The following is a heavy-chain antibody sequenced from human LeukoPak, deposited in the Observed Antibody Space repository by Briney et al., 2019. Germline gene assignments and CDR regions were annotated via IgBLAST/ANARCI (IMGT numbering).Heavy chain of an antibody. CDR3: ANENYYGSGSYPDY. CDR2: ISHDGSNK. V-gene: IGHV3-30*18. J-gene: IGHJ4*02. CDR1: GLTFSSYG. D-gene: IGHD3-10*01. Sequence: GRTLTLSCAASGLTFSSYGMHWVRQAPGKGLEWVAVISHDGSNKYYADSVKGRFTISRDNSKNTLYLQMNSLRAEDTAVYYCANENYYGSGSYPDYWGQGTLVTVSS.